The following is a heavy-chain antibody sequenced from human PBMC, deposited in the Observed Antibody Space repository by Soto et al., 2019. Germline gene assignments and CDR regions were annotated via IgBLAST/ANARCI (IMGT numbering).Heavy chain of an antibody. CDR1: GYTFSNYW. J-gene: IGHJ4*02. D-gene: IGHD2-2*01. CDR2: IYPGDSDT. Sequence: GESLKISCEAFGYTFSNYWIGWVRQMPGEGLEWMGIIYPGDSDTTYSPSFRGQVTISVDKSINTAYLQWSSLKASDTAVYYCARSIPATGRGSFNYWGQGTLVTVSS. V-gene: IGHV5-51*01. CDR3: ARSIPATGRGSFNY.